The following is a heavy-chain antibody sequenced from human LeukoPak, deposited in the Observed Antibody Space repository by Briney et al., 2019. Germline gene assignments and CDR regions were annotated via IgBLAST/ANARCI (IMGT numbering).Heavy chain of an antibody. CDR2: IDYDGINT. J-gene: IGHJ5*02. CDR1: GFTFSTYW. V-gene: IGHV3-74*01. CDR3: ARGDFQPT. Sequence: PGGSLRLSCAASGFTFSTYWMHWVRQAPGKGLVWVSRIDYDGINTNYADSVKGRFSISRDNAKNILYLQMSSLRADDTAVYYCARGDFQPTWGQGTLVTVSS. D-gene: IGHD2/OR15-2a*01.